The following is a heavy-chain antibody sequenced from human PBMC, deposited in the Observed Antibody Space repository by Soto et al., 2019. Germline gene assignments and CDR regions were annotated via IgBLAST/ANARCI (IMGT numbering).Heavy chain of an antibody. CDR3: AKNPSVVQAIDY. Sequence: GGSLRLSCAASGFTFSSYGMHWVRQAPGKGLEWVAVISYDGSNKYYADSVKGRFTISRDNSKNTLYLQMNSLRAEDTAVYYCAKNPSVVQAIDYWGQGTLVTVSS. V-gene: IGHV3-30*18. J-gene: IGHJ4*02. D-gene: IGHD1-1*01. CDR2: ISYDGSNK. CDR1: GFTFSSYG.